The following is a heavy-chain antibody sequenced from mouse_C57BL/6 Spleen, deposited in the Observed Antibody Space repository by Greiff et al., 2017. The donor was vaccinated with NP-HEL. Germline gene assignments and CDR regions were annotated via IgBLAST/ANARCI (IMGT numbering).Heavy chain of an antibody. CDR2: IWTGGGT. V-gene: IGHV2-9-1*01. J-gene: IGHJ2*01. CDR3: ARTLGRYGYYFDY. CDR1: GFSLTSYA. Sequence: VMLVESGPGLVAPSQSLSITCTVSGFSLTSYAISWVRQPPGKGLEWLGVIWTGGGTNYNSALKSRLSISKDNSKSQVFLKMNSLQTDDTARYYCARTLGRYGYYFDYWGQGTTLTVSS. D-gene: IGHD1-1*02.